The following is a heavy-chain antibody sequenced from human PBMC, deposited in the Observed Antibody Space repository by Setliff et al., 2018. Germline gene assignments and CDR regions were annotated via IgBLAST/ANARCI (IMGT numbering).Heavy chain of an antibody. J-gene: IGHJ2*01. CDR1: GFTFSDYY. V-gene: IGHV3-11*01. Sequence: PGGSLRLSCAASGFTFSDYYMSWIRQAPGKGLEWVSYISSSGSTIYYADSVKGRFTISRDNSKNTLYLQMNSLRAEDTAVYYCAKHRVRRLGILSWYFDLWGRGTLVTVSS. CDR2: ISSSGSTI. D-gene: IGHD7-27*01. CDR3: AKHRVRRLGILSWYFDL.